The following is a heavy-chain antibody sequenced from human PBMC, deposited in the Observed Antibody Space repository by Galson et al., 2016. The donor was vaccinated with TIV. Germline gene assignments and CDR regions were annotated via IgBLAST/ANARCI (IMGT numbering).Heavy chain of an antibody. D-gene: IGHD1-1*01. Sequence: SLRLSCAASGFTFGHYAVNWFRHAPGKGLEWVGFITSKTYGATTEYAASVKGRFTISRDDSRNIAYLQMNSLKTEDTAVYYCTRTAMGSTRNAFDIWGQGTVVTVSS. J-gene: IGHJ3*02. CDR3: TRTAMGSTRNAFDI. V-gene: IGHV3-49*03. CDR1: GFTFGHYA. CDR2: ITSKTYGATT.